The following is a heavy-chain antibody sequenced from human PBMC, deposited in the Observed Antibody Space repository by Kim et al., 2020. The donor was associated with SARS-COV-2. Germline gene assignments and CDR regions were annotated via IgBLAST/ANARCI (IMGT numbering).Heavy chain of an antibody. Sequence: GGSLRLSCAASGFTFSSYGMHWVRQAPGKGLEWVAVISYDGSNKYYADSVKGRFTISRDNSKNTLYLQMNSLRAEDTAVYYCAKLCGYPHGYGMDVWGQGTTVTVSS. CDR2: ISYDGSNK. V-gene: IGHV3-30*18. CDR3: AKLCGYPHGYGMDV. J-gene: IGHJ6*02. D-gene: IGHD3-22*01. CDR1: GFTFSSYG.